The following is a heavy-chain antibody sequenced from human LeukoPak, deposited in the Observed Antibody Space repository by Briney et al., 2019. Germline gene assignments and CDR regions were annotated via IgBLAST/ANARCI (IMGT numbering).Heavy chain of an antibody. D-gene: IGHD6-19*01. CDR3: ARGRGETVAGTDYYYYYMDV. CDR1: GYTFTGYY. Sequence: GASVKVSCKASGYTFTGYYMHWVRQAPGQGLEWMGWINPNSGGTNYAQKFQGRVTMTRDTSISTAYMELSRLRSDDTAVYYCARGRGETVAGTDYYYYYMDVWGKGTTVTISS. V-gene: IGHV1-2*02. CDR2: INPNSGGT. J-gene: IGHJ6*03.